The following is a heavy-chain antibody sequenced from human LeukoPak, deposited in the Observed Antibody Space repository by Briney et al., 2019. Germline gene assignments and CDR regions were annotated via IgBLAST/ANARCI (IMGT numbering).Heavy chain of an antibody. CDR3: ARDQSQWAVPQHWFDP. D-gene: IGHD1-26*01. CDR2: IYYSGST. J-gene: IGHJ5*02. Sequence: KSSETLSLTCIVSGGSVSSGSYYWSWIRQPPGKGLDWIGYIYYSGSTKYNPSLKSRVTISVDTAKNQFSLKLTSVTAADTAVYYCARDQSQWAVPQHWFDPWGQGTLVTVSS. V-gene: IGHV4-61*01. CDR1: GGSVSSGSYY.